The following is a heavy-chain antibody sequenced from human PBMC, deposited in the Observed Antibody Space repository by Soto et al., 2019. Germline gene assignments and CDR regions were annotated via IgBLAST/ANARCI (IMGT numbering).Heavy chain of an antibody. CDR2: INPNSGGT. J-gene: IGHJ4*02. CDR3: ARETPYGSGSYYLPYY. Sequence: ASVKVSCKASGYTFTGYCMHWVRQAPGQGLEWMGWINPNSGGTNYAQKFQGRVTMTRDTSISTAYMELSRLRSDDTAVYYCARETPYGSGSYYLPYYWGQGTLVTV. CDR1: GYTFTGYC. V-gene: IGHV1-2*02. D-gene: IGHD3-10*01.